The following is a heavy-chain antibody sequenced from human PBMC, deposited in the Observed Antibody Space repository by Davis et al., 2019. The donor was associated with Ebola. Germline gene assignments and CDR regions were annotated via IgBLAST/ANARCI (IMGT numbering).Heavy chain of an antibody. CDR2: IIPIFGAA. Sequence: SVKVSCKASGGTFSSYAISWVRQAPGQGLEWMGGIIPIFGAANYAQKFQGRVTITADESTSTAYMELSSLRSEDTAVYYCARVLVAGRYYYYYYMDVWGKGTTVTVSS. CDR3: ARVLVAGRYYYYYYMDV. CDR1: GGTFSSYA. D-gene: IGHD6-19*01. V-gene: IGHV1-69*13. J-gene: IGHJ6*03.